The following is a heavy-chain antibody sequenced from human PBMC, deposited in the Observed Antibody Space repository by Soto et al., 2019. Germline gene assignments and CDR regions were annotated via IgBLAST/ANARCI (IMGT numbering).Heavy chain of an antibody. CDR2: INHSGST. CDR1: GGSFSGYY. CDR3: ARVALRNAYYDILTGYSPQFDY. D-gene: IGHD3-9*01. V-gene: IGHV4-34*01. Sequence: QVQLQQWGAGLLKPSETLSLTCAVYGGSFSGYYWSWIRQPPGKGLEWIGEINHSGSTNYNPSLKSRVTISVDTSKNQFSLKLSSVTAADTAVYYCARVALRNAYYDILTGYSPQFDYWGQGTLVTVSS. J-gene: IGHJ4*02.